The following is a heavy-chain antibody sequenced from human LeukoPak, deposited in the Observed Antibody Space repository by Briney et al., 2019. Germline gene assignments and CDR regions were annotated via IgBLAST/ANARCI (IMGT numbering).Heavy chain of an antibody. D-gene: IGHD5-18*01. Sequence: SETLSLTCTVSGGSISSGGYYWSWIRQPPGKGLEGIGDIYHSWSTYYNPSLKSRGTISVDRSKNQFSLKLSTVTAADTAVYYCARDHSYGFDYWGQGTLVTVSS. CDR3: ARDHSYGFDY. CDR1: GGSISSGGYY. CDR2: IYHSWST. V-gene: IGHV4-30-2*01. J-gene: IGHJ4*02.